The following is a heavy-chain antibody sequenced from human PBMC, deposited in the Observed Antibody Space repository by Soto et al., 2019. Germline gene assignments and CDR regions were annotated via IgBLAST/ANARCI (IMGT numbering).Heavy chain of an antibody. Sequence: LRLSCSASGFTFSDYYMSWIRQAPGKGLEWVSYISSSGSTIYYADSVKGRFTISRDNAKNSLYLQMNSLRAEDTAVYYCARDSYGGNQNWFDPWGQGTLVTVSS. CDR3: ARDSYGGNQNWFDP. CDR2: ISSSGSTI. D-gene: IGHD4-17*01. J-gene: IGHJ5*02. CDR1: GFTFSDYY. V-gene: IGHV3-11*01.